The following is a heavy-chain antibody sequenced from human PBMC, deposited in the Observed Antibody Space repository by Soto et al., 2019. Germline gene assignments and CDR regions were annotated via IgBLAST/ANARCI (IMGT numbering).Heavy chain of an antibody. CDR3: ARDIWSGNYKWFDS. Sequence: PXGSLRLSYAASTLTVSLYGIQWVRQAPGKGLDWVAFISNDGGTQYYADSVKGRFSISRDNSMNTVDLHMNSLRAEDTAIYYCARDIWSGNYKWFDSWGQGTLVTVSS. CDR2: ISNDGGTQ. CDR1: TLTVSLYG. D-gene: IGHD3-3*01. J-gene: IGHJ5*01. V-gene: IGHV3-30*03.